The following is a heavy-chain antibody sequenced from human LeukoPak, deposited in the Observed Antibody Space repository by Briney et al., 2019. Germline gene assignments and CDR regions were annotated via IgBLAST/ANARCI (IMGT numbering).Heavy chain of an antibody. CDR2: ISGSGGST. J-gene: IGHJ4*02. V-gene: IGHV3-23*01. Sequence: GGSLRLSCAASGFTFSSYAMSWAHQAPGKGLEWVSAISGSGGSTYYADSVKGRFTISRDNSKNTLYLQMNSLRAEDTAVYYCAKLERGVMYYFDYWGQGTLVTVSS. CDR1: GFTFSSYA. D-gene: IGHD3-10*01. CDR3: AKLERGVMYYFDY.